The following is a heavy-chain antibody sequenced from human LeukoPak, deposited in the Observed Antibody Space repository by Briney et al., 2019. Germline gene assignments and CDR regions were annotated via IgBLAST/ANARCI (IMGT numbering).Heavy chain of an antibody. J-gene: IGHJ6*03. D-gene: IGHD2-2*01. V-gene: IGHV3-33*01. Sequence: GGSLRLSCAASGFTFSSYGMHWVRQAPGKGLEWVAVIWYDGSNKYYADSVKGRFTISRDNAKNSLYLQMNSLRAEDTAVYYCARDREDIVVVPAAINPKYYYYYMDVWGKGTTVTVSS. CDR2: IWYDGSNK. CDR3: ARDREDIVVVPAAINPKYYYYYMDV. CDR1: GFTFSSYG.